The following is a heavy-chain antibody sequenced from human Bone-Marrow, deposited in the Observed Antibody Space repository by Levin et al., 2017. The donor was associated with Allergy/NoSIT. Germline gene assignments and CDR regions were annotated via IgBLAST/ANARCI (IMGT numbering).Heavy chain of an antibody. CDR1: GHTFSSYG. J-gene: IGHJ4*02. CDR2: IIPIAGLV. D-gene: IGHD4-11*01. CDR3: TRERQPDDFRNYDQGPYFDY. V-gene: IGHV1-69*04. Sequence: ASVKVSCKASGHTFSSYGFNWVRQAPGQGLQWMGRIIPIAGLVHYARHFQGRVTITADTSTRTAYMELSSLRSEDTAVYYCTRERQPDDFRNYDQGPYFDYWGQGALVTVSS.